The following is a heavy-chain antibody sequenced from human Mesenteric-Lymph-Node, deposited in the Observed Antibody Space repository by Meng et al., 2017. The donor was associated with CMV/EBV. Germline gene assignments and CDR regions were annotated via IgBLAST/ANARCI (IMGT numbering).Heavy chain of an antibody. CDR1: GFIFSHYE. Sequence: GGSLRLSCAASGFIFSHYEMNWVRLAPGKGLEWLSYISVAGGTIHYADSVKGRFTISRDNAKNSLYVQMNSLRAEDTAVYYCARDGCMDVWGQGTTVTVSS. CDR3: ARDGCMDV. J-gene: IGHJ6*02. V-gene: IGHV3-48*03. D-gene: IGHD5-12*01. CDR2: ISVAGGTI.